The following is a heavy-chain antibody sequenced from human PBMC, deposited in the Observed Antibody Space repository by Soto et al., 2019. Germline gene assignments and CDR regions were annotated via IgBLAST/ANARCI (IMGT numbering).Heavy chain of an antibody. J-gene: IGHJ4*02. Sequence: PSETLSLTCTVSGGSISSYYWSWIRQPPGKGLEWIGYIYYSGSTNYNPSLKSRVTISVDTSKNQFSLKLSSVTAADTAVYYCARGYYVYIWGSYRHYYFDYWGQGTLVTVSS. V-gene: IGHV4-59*01. D-gene: IGHD3-16*02. CDR3: ARGYYVYIWGSYRHYYFDY. CDR1: GGSISSYY. CDR2: IYYSGST.